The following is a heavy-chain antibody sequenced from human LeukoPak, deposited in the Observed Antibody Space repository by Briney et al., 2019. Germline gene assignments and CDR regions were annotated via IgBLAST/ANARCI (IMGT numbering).Heavy chain of an antibody. V-gene: IGHV3-74*01. CDR3: ARDEDWSGYYGAFDI. CDR1: GFTFSIYW. Sequence: PGGSLRLSCAASGFTFSIYWMHWVRQAPGKGLVWVSRINSDWSSTSYADSVKGRFTISRDNAKNTLYLQMNSLRAEGTAVYYCARDEDWSGYYGAFDIWGQGTMVTVSS. D-gene: IGHD3-3*01. CDR2: INSDWSST. J-gene: IGHJ3*02.